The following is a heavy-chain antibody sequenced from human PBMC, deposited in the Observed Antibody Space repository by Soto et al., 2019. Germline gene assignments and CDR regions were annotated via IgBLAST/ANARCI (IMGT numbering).Heavy chain of an antibody. CDR1: GFTFSSYA. J-gene: IGHJ5*01. V-gene: IGHV3-23*01. CDR3: AKGWFGS. CDR2: ISGSGGGT. Sequence: EVQLLESGGGLVQPGGSLRLSCAASGFTFSSYAMSWVRQAPGKGLEWVSTISGSGGGTYYADSVKGRFTISRDNSKNTLSLKTNSLRAEDTAVYYCAKGWFGSWGQGTLVTVSS.